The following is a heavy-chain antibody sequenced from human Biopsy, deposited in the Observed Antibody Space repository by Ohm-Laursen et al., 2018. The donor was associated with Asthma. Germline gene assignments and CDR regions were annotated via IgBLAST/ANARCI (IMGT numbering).Heavy chain of an antibody. CDR2: THHSGYT. CDR3: ASPVNRAFGGYEWAAVFDY. CDR1: GGSFSSNY. Sequence: SDTLSLTCAVYGGSFSSNYWSWIRQTPGKGLEWLGDTHHSGYTNYNPSLSSQLTLSVDTSKNQFSLSLNSVTATDTAVYYCASPVNRAFGGYEWAAVFDYWGQGILVTVSS. D-gene: IGHD5-12*01. V-gene: IGHV4-34*01. J-gene: IGHJ4*02.